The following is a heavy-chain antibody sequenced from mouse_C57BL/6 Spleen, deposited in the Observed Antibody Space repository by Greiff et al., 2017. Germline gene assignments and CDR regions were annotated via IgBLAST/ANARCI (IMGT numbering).Heavy chain of an antibody. J-gene: IGHJ2*01. CDR1: GYTFTSYW. D-gene: IGHD1-1*01. Sequence: EVQRVESGTVLARPGASVKMSCKTSGYTFTSYWMHWVKQRPGQGLEWIGAIYPGNSDTSYNQKFKGKAKLTAVTSASTAYMELSSLTNEDSAVYYCTREDYYGSSYVYFDYWGQGTTLTVSS. CDR3: TREDYYGSSYVYFDY. V-gene: IGHV1-5*01. CDR2: IYPGNSDT.